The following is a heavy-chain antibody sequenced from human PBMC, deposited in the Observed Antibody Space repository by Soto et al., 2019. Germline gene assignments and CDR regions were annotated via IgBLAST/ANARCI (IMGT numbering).Heavy chain of an antibody. CDR1: GASISSYY. Sequence: QVQLQESSPGLVQPSETLSLTCTVSGASISSYYWSWIRQPPGKGLEWIGYIYYSGSTNYNPSLKSRVTISADTSKNQFSLRLSSVTAADTAMYHCARQMFIGGMDVWGQGTTVTVSS. V-gene: IGHV4-59*08. J-gene: IGHJ6*02. CDR2: IYYSGST. D-gene: IGHD2-15*01. CDR3: ARQMFIGGMDV.